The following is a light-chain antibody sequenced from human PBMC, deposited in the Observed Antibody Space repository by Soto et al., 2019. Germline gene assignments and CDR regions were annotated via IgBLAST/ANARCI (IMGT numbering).Light chain of an antibody. CDR1: QSVSSN. CDR2: GAS. J-gene: IGKJ4*01. Sequence: EIGFTQSPGNLSLSPGERATPSCRASQSVSSNLAWYQQKPGQAPRLLIYGASTRATGIPARFSGSGSGTEFTLTISSLQPEDFATYYCQQYDSYPLTFGGGTKVDIK. V-gene: IGKV3-15*01. CDR3: QQYDSYPLT.